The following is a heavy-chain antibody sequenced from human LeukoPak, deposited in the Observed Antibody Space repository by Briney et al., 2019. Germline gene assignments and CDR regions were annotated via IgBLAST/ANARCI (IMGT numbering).Heavy chain of an antibody. J-gene: IGHJ3*02. CDR2: INHSGST. CDR1: GGSFSGYY. CDR3: ARPRRCSSTSCYYAFDI. V-gene: IGHV4-34*01. D-gene: IGHD2-2*01. Sequence: PSETLSLTCAVYGGSFSGYYWSWIRQPPGKGLEWIGEINHSGSTNYNPSLKSRVTISVDTSKNRFSLKLSSVTAADTAVYYCARPRRCSSTSCYYAFDIWGQGTMVTVSS.